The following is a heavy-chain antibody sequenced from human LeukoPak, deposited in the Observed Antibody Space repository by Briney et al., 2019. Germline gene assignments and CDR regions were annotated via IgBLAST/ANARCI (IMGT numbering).Heavy chain of an antibody. CDR2: ISSSSNVI. J-gene: IGHJ4*02. CDR1: GFTFNSYA. CDR3: ARGDPIYDFWSGGDY. V-gene: IGHV3-48*01. D-gene: IGHD3-3*01. Sequence: GGSLRLSCAASGFTFNSYAFNRVRQAPGKGLEWVSYISSSSNVIYYTDSVKGRFTISRDNARNLLSLQMNSLRAEDTAVYYCARGDPIYDFWSGGDYWGQGSLVTVSS.